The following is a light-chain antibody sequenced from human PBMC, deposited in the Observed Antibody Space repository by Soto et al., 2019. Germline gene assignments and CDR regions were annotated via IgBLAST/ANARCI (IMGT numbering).Light chain of an antibody. CDR2: LAS. CDR1: QSLQHSNGYNY. J-gene: IGKJ5*01. V-gene: IGKV2-28*01. CDR3: MQGVQMPPIT. Sequence: DIVMTQSPLSLPVTPGEPASISCRSSQSLQHSNGYNYLDGYFQKPGQSPQLLIHLASNRASGVPVRFSGSGSGTDFTLNISSVEAEDVGLYYCMQGVQMPPITFGQGTRLEIK.